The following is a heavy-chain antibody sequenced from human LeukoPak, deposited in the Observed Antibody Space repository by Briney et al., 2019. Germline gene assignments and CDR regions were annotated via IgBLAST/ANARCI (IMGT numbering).Heavy chain of an antibody. D-gene: IGHD3-22*01. CDR3: ARAGYYYDSKRKFDP. CDR2: IYYSGST. J-gene: IGHJ5*02. Sequence: PSETLSLTCTVSGGSISTRTYYWGWIRQPPGKGLEWIGSIYYSGSTYYNPSLKSRVTISVDTSKNQFSLKLSSVTAADTAAYYCARAGYYYDSKRKFDPWGQGTLVTVSS. CDR1: GGSISTRTYY. V-gene: IGHV4-39*01.